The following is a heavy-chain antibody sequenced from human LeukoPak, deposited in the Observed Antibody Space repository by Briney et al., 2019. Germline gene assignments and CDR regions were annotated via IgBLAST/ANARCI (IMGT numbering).Heavy chain of an antibody. CDR2: INRDATSS. D-gene: IGHD1-26*01. Sequence: GGSLRLSCAASGFTFSSYGMHWVRQAPGKGLEWVSRINRDATSSSYADSVEGRFTISRDNAKNTLYLQMNSLRVEDTAVYYCAREVGAPGYFQHWGQGTLVTVSS. J-gene: IGHJ1*01. V-gene: IGHV3-74*01. CDR1: GFTFSSYG. CDR3: AREVGAPGYFQH.